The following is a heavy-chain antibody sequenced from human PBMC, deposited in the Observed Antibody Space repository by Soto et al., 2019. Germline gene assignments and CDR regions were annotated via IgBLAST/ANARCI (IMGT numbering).Heavy chain of an antibody. CDR3: AHDTREFRNHNGYDFDY. J-gene: IGHJ4*02. CDR1: GFSLSTSGVG. D-gene: IGHD5-12*01. Sequence: SGPTLVNPTQTLTLTCTFSGFSLSTSGVGVGWIRQPPGKALEWLALIYWDNDKRYSPSLKSRLTITKDTSKNQVVLTMTNMDPVDTATYYCAHDTREFRNHNGYDFDYWGQGTLVTVSS. V-gene: IGHV2-5*02. CDR2: IYWDNDK.